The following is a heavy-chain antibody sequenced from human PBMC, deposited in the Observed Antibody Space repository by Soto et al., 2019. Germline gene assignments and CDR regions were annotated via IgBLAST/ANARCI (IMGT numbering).Heavy chain of an antibody. D-gene: IGHD3-10*01. CDR2: IYCDDDK. J-gene: IGHJ4*02. Sequence: QITLKESGPTVVKPTQTLTLTCTFTGFSVNSKGVGAGWIRQPPGKALEHVALIYCDDDKRYSPSLRHRLTITKDASGNQVVLSLADVDPVYTGTYYCAYRWGGTGSDFAHWGPGIGVTVSS. CDR3: AYRWGGTGSDFAH. V-gene: IGHV2-5*02. CDR1: GFSVNSKGVG.